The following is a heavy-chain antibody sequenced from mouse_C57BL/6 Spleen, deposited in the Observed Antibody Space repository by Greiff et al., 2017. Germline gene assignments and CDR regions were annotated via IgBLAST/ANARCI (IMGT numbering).Heavy chain of an antibody. Sequence: QVQLKQPGTELVKPGASVKLSCKASGYTFTSYWMHWVKQRPGQGLEWIGNINPSNGGTNYNEKFKSKATLTVDKSSSTASMQLSSLTSEDSAVYYCARTPYYSNYYFDYWGQGTTLTVSS. J-gene: IGHJ2*01. CDR1: GYTFTSYW. V-gene: IGHV1-53*01. CDR2: INPSNGGT. CDR3: ARTPYYSNYYFDY. D-gene: IGHD2-5*01.